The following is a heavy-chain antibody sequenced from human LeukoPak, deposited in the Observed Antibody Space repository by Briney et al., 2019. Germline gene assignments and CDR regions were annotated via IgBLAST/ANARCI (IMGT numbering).Heavy chain of an antibody. V-gene: IGHV3-7*01. J-gene: IGHJ4*02. D-gene: IGHD6-19*01. CDR1: GFTFSSYW. Sequence: GGSLRLSCAASGFTFSSYWMSWVRQAPGKGLEWVANIKQDGSEKYYVDSVKGRFTISRDNAKNSLYLQMNSLRAEDTAVYYCARGRSVWSGIAVAGFDYWGQGTLVTVSS. CDR2: IKQDGSEK. CDR3: ARGRSVWSGIAVAGFDY.